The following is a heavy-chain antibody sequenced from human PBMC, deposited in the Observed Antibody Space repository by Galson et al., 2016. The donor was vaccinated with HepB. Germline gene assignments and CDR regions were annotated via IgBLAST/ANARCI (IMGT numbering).Heavy chain of an antibody. J-gene: IGHJ4*02. Sequence: SLRLSCAASGFTFSNYDMSWVRQAPGRGLEWVSGISGSGASTTYADSVKGRFTISRDNSKNALHLQMNSLRAEDTALYYCAKDPTIVGPTAEGYWGQGTLVTVSS. V-gene: IGHV3-23*01. CDR3: AKDPTIVGPTAEGY. D-gene: IGHD1-26*01. CDR2: ISGSGAST. CDR1: GFTFSNYD.